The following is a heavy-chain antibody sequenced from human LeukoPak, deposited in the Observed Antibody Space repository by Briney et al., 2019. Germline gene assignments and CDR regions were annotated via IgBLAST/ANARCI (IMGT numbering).Heavy chain of an antibody. CDR3: ARATDIVVVPAPYYYYGMDV. CDR2: ISSSSSTI. D-gene: IGHD2-2*01. J-gene: IGHJ6*02. Sequence: GGSLRLSCAASGFTFSSYSMNWVRQAPGKGLEWVSYISSSSSTIYYADSVKGRFTISRDNAKNSLYLQMNSLRDEDTAVYYCARATDIVVVPAPYYYYGMDVWGQGTTVTVSS. V-gene: IGHV3-48*02. CDR1: GFTFSSYS.